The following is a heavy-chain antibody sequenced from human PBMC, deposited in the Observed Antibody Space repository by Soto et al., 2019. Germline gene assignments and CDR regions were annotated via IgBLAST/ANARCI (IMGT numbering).Heavy chain of an antibody. D-gene: IGHD1-7*01. CDR1: GFSFSGQA. V-gene: IGHV3-23*01. CDR3: AKVAGTSYYGMDV. J-gene: IGHJ6*02. CDR2: ISGSGAST. Sequence: GGSLRLSCAASGFSFSGQAMTWVRQAPGKGMEWVSAISGSGASTYYADSVKGRFTISRDNSKNTLYVQMHSLRAEDTAVYYCAKVAGTSYYGMDVWGQGTTVTVSS.